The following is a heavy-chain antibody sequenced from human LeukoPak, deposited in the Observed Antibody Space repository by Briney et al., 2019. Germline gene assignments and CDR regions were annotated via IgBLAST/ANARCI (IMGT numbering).Heavy chain of an antibody. CDR3: ARDRYSTSTLDY. J-gene: IGHJ4*02. CDR1: GFTFSSHN. Sequence: GGSLRLSCAASGFTFSSHNMHWVRKAPGKGLEWVSSISSSSTYIFYADSVKGRFTISRDNAKNSLYLQMDSLRAEDTAVYYCARDRYSTSTLDYWGQGTLVTVSS. CDR2: ISSSSTYI. V-gene: IGHV3-21*01. D-gene: IGHD6-13*01.